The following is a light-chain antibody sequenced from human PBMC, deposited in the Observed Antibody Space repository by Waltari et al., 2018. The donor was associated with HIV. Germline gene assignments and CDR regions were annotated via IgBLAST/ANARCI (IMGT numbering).Light chain of an antibody. V-gene: IGLV1-47*01. CDR1: SSNLGTNY. CDR3: AAWRDSLSAVV. Sequence: QSVLTQPPSASGTPGQRVTISCSGSSSNLGTNYVYWYQQLPGTAPKLLIFRNNQRPSGVPDRFSGSKSGTSASLAISGLRSEDEADYYCAAWRDSLSAVVFGGGTKLTVL. J-gene: IGLJ2*01. CDR2: RNN.